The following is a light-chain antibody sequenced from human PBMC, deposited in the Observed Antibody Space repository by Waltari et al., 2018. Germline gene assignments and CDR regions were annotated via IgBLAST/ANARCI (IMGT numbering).Light chain of an antibody. V-gene: IGLV1-47*01. CDR2: RNN. Sequence: QSVLTQPPSASGTPGQRVTISCSGGSSNIGTNYVDWYQQLPGTAPKLLIFRNNQRPSGVPDRFSCSMSCTSASLAISGLRSEDEADYDCAAWDDSLSGNVFGTGTKVTAL. CDR3: AAWDDSLSGNV. CDR1: SSNIGTNY. J-gene: IGLJ1*01.